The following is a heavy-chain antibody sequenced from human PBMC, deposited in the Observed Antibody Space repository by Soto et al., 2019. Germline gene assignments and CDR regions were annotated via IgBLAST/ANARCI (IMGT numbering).Heavy chain of an antibody. D-gene: IGHD6-19*01. Sequence: SETLSLTCTVSGGSISSGDYYWSWIRQPPGKGLEWIGYIYYSGSTYYNPSPKSRVTISVDTSKNQFSLKLSSVTAADTAVYYCARGEQWLVPFDPWGQGTLVTVSS. CDR3: ARGEQWLVPFDP. J-gene: IGHJ5*02. CDR2: IYYSGST. CDR1: GGSISSGDYY. V-gene: IGHV4-30-4*01.